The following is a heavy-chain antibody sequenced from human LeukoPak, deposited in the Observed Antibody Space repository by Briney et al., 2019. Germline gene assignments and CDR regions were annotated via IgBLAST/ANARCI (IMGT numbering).Heavy chain of an antibody. Sequence: ASVKVSCKPSGYTFTGYYIHWVRQAPGQGLEWMGWINPDSGGTNYTQKFQGRVTMTRDTSISTAYMELSILRSDDTAVYYCARERNSGRSPLGYWGQGTLVTVSS. V-gene: IGHV1-2*02. CDR2: INPDSGGT. CDR1: GYTFTGYY. J-gene: IGHJ4*02. CDR3: ARERNSGRSPLGY. D-gene: IGHD6-19*01.